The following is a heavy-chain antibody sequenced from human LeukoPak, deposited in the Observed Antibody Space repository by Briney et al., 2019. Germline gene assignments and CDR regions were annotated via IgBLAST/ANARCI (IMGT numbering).Heavy chain of an antibody. CDR1: GGTFSSYA. V-gene: IGHV1-69*06. Sequence: SVKVSCKASGGTFSSYAISWVRQAPGQGLEWMGGIIPIFGTANYAQKFQGRVTITADKSTSTVYMELSSLRSEDTAVYYCARELENYYYMDVWGKGTTVTISS. J-gene: IGHJ6*03. CDR2: IIPIFGTA. CDR3: ARELENYYYMDV. D-gene: IGHD1-1*01.